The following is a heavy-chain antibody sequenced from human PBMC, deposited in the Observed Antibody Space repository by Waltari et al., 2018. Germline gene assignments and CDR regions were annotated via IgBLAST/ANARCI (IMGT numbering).Heavy chain of an antibody. V-gene: IGHV3-30*18. J-gene: IGHJ4*02. CDR2: ISYDGINK. D-gene: IGHD6-19*01. CDR1: GFTSDTYG. Sequence: QVQLVESGGGVVQPGRSLSLSCAASGFTSDTYGMLWVRQAPGKGLEWVAVISYDGINKYYADSLKGRFTISRDNSKNTLYLQMNSLRAEDAAVYYCAKGGPLYSSGWYLDYWGQGALVTVSS. CDR3: AKGGPLYSSGWYLDY.